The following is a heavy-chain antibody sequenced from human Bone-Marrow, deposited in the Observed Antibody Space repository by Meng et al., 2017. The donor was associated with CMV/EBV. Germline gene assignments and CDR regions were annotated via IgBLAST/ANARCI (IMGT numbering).Heavy chain of an antibody. D-gene: IGHD3-3*01. Sequence: GGSLRLSCAASGFTFSSYAMSWVRQAPGKGLEWVSSISSSSSYIYYADSVKGRFTISRDNAKNSLYLQMNSLRAEDTAVYYCARESAHLRAFDIWGQGTMVTVSS. CDR2: ISSSSSYI. V-gene: IGHV3-21*01. J-gene: IGHJ3*02. CDR3: ARESAHLRAFDI. CDR1: GFTFSSYA.